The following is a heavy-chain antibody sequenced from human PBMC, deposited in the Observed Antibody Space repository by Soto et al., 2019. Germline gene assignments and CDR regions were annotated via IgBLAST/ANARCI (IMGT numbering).Heavy chain of an antibody. D-gene: IGHD4-17*01. CDR2: ISYDGSNK. J-gene: IGHJ6*02. Sequence: QVQLVESGGGVVQPGRSLRLSCAASGFTFSSYGMHWVRQAPGKGLEWVAVISYDGSNKYYADSVKGRFTISRDNSKNTLYLQMNSRGAEDTDVYYCAKDGTVGGLPHYYYYYGMDVWGQGTTVTVSS. V-gene: IGHV3-30*18. CDR1: GFTFSSYG. CDR3: AKDGTVGGLPHYYYYYGMDV.